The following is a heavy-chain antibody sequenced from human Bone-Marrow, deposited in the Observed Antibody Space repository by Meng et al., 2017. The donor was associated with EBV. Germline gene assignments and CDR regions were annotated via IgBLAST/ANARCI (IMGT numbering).Heavy chain of an antibody. CDR3: ATPLETTMAPDH. Sequence: DEMKQVGASVRVSCKASGYNVIGSFMHWVREAPGQGLEWVGRINPKTGDSDLSPKFRGRVSLTRDTSTGTAYMDFSSLQSADTAVYFCATPLETTMAPDHWGQGTLVTVSS. V-gene: IGHV1-2*06. CDR2: INPKTGDS. J-gene: IGHJ4*02. CDR1: GYNVIGSF. D-gene: IGHD5-18*01.